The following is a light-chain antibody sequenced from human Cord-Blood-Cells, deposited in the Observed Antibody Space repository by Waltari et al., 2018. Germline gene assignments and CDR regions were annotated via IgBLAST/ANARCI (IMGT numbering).Light chain of an antibody. CDR3: CSYVGSSTWV. Sequence: QSALTQPASVSGSPGQSLTISCTGTSSDVGSYNLVSWYQQHPGKAPKLMIYEGSKRPSGVSNRFSGSKSGNTASLTISGLQAEDEADYYCCSYVGSSTWVFGGGTKLTVL. J-gene: IGLJ3*02. V-gene: IGLV2-23*01. CDR1: SSDVGSYNL. CDR2: EGS.